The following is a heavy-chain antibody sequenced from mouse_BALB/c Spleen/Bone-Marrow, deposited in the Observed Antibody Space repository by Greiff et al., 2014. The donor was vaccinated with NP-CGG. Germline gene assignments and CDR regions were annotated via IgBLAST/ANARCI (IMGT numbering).Heavy chain of an antibody. CDR3: ARWEYYAMDY. CDR1: GFNIKDTY. CDR2: IDPANGNT. D-gene: IGHD4-1*01. J-gene: IGHJ4*01. Sequence: VQLKQSGAELVKPGASVKLSCTASGFNIKDTYMHWVRQRPEQGLEWIGRIDPANGNTKYDPKFQGKATITADTSSNTAYLQPSSLTSEDTAVYYCARWEYYAMDYWGQGTSVTVS. V-gene: IGHV14-3*02.